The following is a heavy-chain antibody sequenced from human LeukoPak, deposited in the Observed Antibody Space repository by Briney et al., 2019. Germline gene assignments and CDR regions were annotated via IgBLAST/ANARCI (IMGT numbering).Heavy chain of an antibody. V-gene: IGHV1-46*03. Sequence: ASVKVSCKTSGYAFTSYYMHWVQQAPGQGLEWMGIINPSGGTTRYAQKFQGRVTVTRDTSTSTVYMELSSLRSEDTAVYYCARGLGSCSGGSCYSDYWGQGTLVTVSS. CDR2: INPSGGTT. D-gene: IGHD2-15*01. CDR3: ARGLGSCSGGSCYSDY. J-gene: IGHJ4*02. CDR1: GYAFTSYY.